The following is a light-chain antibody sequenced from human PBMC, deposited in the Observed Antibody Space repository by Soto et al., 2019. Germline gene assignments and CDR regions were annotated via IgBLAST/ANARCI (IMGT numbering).Light chain of an antibody. Sequence: QSVPTQPPSASGSPGQSVTLSCTGTSSDVGDYNYVSWYQQHPGKAPKLIIYEVSKRPSGVPDRFSGSKSGNTASLTVSGLQAEDEADYYCSSYTTINPPVVFGGGTKLTVL. CDR1: SSDVGDYNY. CDR2: EVS. J-gene: IGLJ3*02. CDR3: SSYTTINPPVV. V-gene: IGLV2-8*01.